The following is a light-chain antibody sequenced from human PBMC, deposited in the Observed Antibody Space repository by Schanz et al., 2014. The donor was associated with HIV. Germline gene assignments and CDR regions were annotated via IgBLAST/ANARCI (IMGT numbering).Light chain of an antibody. CDR1: QKVNSD. Sequence: EIVMTQSPATLSVSPGERATLSCRASQKVNSDLAWYQQKPGQAPRLLIYDASTRAAGIPDRFSGSGSGSAFTLIISRLEPADIAVYYCQQYGSSPWTFGQGTKVEIK. J-gene: IGKJ1*01. V-gene: IGKV3-20*01. CDR3: QQYGSSPWT. CDR2: DAS.